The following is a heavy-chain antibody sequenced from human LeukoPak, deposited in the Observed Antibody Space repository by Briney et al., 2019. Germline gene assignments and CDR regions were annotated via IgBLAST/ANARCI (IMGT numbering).Heavy chain of an antibody. CDR1: GFTFNSYG. CDR2: ISYDGSNK. Sequence: GGSLRLSCAASGFTFNSYGMHWVRQASGKGLEWLAVISYDGSNKYFADSVEGRLVVSRDNSNNTLYLHMNTLRPDDTGIYYCAAYHASGTFGYFQHWGQGTLVTVSS. J-gene: IGHJ1*01. CDR3: AAYHASGTFGYFQH. V-gene: IGHV3-30*03. D-gene: IGHD1-7*01.